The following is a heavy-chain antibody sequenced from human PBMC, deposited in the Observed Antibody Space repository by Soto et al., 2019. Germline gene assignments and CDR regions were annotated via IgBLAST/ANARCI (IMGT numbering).Heavy chain of an antibody. Sequence: ASLKVSCKASGGTFSSYAISWVRQAPGQGLEWMGGIIPIFGTANYAQKFQGRVTITADASTSTAYMELSSLRSEDTAVYYCARWDYGETTGYWGQGTLVTVSS. D-gene: IGHD4-17*01. J-gene: IGHJ4*02. V-gene: IGHV1-69*13. CDR1: GGTFSSYA. CDR2: IIPIFGTA. CDR3: ARWDYGETTGY.